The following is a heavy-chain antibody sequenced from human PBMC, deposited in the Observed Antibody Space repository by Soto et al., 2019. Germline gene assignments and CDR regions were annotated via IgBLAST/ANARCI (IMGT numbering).Heavy chain of an antibody. CDR3: AKSWNYRFDY. CDR1: GFTFSLYN. D-gene: IGHD1-7*01. Sequence: GGSLRLSCAGSGFTFSLYNMNWVRQAPGKGLEWVSAISGSGGSTYYADSVKGRFTISRDNSKNTLYLQMNSLRAEDTAVYYCAKSWNYRFDYWGQGTLVTVSS. V-gene: IGHV3-23*01. CDR2: ISGSGGST. J-gene: IGHJ4*02.